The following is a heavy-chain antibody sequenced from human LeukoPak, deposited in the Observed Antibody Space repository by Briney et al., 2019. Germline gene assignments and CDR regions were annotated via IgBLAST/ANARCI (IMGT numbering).Heavy chain of an antibody. D-gene: IGHD3-10*01. CDR1: GFTFSRYA. Sequence: GGSLRLSCSASGFTFSRYAMHWVRQAPGKGLEYVSAISSNGGSKYYADSVKGRFTISRDNSRNTLYLQMSSLRAVDTAVYYCVKDGSGSYYTYYFDYWGQGTLVTVSS. CDR2: ISSNGGSK. CDR3: VKDGSGSYYTYYFDY. J-gene: IGHJ4*02. V-gene: IGHV3-64D*06.